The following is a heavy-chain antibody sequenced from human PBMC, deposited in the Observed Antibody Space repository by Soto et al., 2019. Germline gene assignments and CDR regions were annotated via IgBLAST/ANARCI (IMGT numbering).Heavy chain of an antibody. CDR3: ARHSGEEKGWTIRRLDY. CDR1: GYSFTSNW. Sequence: PGESLKISCEASGYSFTSNWIGWVRQMPGKGLEWMGIINPADSDIKYSPSFQGQVTISADKSISTVYLQWSSLQASDTAMYYCARHSGEEKGWTIRRLDYWGQGTLVTVSS. J-gene: IGHJ4*02. D-gene: IGHD1-26*01. V-gene: IGHV5-51*01. CDR2: INPADSDI.